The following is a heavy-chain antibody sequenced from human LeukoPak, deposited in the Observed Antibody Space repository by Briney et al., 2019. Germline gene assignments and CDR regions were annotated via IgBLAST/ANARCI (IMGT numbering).Heavy chain of an antibody. J-gene: IGHJ3*02. CDR2: ISGDGSST. CDR3: ARCSTSCYDI. D-gene: IGHD2-2*01. CDR1: GFTFSSHW. Sequence: GGSLRLSCAASGFTFSSHWMYWVRQAPGKGLVWVSRISGDGSSTSYADSVKGRFTISRDNAKNTLYLQMNSLRADDTAVYYCARCSTSCYDIRGQGTMVTVSS. V-gene: IGHV3-74*01.